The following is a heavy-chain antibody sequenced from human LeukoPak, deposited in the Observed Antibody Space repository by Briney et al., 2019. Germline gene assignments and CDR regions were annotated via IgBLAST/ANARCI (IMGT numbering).Heavy chain of an antibody. CDR3: ARHSSDSGGYYVDYFEY. V-gene: IGHV4-39*01. Sequence: KPSETLSLTCPVSGDSISSSSYYWGWIRQPPGKGLEWLGSMYYSGITFYIPSLKIRVTISVDTSKNQFSLKLSSVTAADTAVYYCARHSSDSGGYYVDYFEYWGQGTLVTVSS. CDR2: MYYSGIT. CDR1: GDSISSSSYY. D-gene: IGHD3-22*01. J-gene: IGHJ4*02.